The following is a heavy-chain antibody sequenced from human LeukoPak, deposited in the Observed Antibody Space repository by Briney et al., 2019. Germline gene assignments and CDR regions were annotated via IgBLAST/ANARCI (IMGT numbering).Heavy chain of an antibody. CDR2: INSDGSST. CDR3: ARVGQQLVSFDY. Sequence: PGGSLRLSCAASGFTFSSYWMHWVRQAPGKGLVWVSRINSDGSSTSYADSVKGRFTISRDNAKNTLYLQMNSLRAEDKAVYYCARVGQQLVSFDYWGQGTLVTVSS. V-gene: IGHV3-74*01. J-gene: IGHJ4*02. CDR1: GFTFSSYW. D-gene: IGHD6-13*01.